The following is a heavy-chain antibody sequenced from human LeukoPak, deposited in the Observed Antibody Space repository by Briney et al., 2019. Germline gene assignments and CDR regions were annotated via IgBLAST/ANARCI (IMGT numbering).Heavy chain of an antibody. Sequence: GGSLRLSCAASGFTFSSYGMHWVRQAPGKGLEWVAFIRYDGSNKYYADSVKGRFTISRDNSKNTLYLQMNSLRAEDTAVYYCAKDERDPSCSSTSCYLDYWGQGTLVTVSS. CDR3: AKDERDPSCSSTSCYLDY. V-gene: IGHV3-30*02. J-gene: IGHJ4*02. D-gene: IGHD2-2*01. CDR1: GFTFSSYG. CDR2: IRYDGSNK.